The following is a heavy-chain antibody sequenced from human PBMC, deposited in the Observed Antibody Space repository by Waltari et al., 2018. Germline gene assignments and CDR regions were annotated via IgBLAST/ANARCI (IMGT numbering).Heavy chain of an antibody. CDR3: ARETYYDRSGYFRLGAFDI. D-gene: IGHD3-22*01. J-gene: IGHJ3*02. CDR1: GFTVSSNY. CDR2: IYSGGST. V-gene: IGHV3-53*01. Sequence: EVQLVESGGGLIQPGGSLRLSCAATGFTVSSNYMSWVRQAPGKGLEWVSLIYSGGSTIYADSVNGRFTISRDDSKNTLYLQMNSLRAEDTAVYYCARETYYDRSGYFRLGAFDIWGQGTVVTVSS.